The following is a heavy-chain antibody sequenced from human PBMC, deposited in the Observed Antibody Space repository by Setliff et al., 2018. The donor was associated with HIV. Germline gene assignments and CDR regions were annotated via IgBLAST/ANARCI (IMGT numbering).Heavy chain of an antibody. J-gene: IGHJ4*02. CDR2: IYTSGST. CDR1: GGSISSGSYY. Sequence: SETLSLTCTVSGGSISSGSYYWSWIRQPAGKGLEWIGRIYTSGSTNYNPSLKSRVTISVDTSKNQFSLKLSSVTAADTAVYYCARDGMVRGSKAFGYWGRGTLVTVSS. V-gene: IGHV4-61*02. D-gene: IGHD3-10*01. CDR3: ARDGMVRGSKAFGY.